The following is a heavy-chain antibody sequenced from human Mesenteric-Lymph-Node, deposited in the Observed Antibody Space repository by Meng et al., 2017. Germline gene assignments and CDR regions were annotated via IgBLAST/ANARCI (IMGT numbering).Heavy chain of an antibody. D-gene: IGHD2-21*02. CDR3: ARDQDWGYCGGDCYVNVYYYYYGMDV. V-gene: IGHV3-74*01. CDR1: GFHFTSYW. CDR2: INGDGGST. Sequence: GESLKISCAVSGFHFTSYWMHWVRQAPGKGLVWVSRINGDGGSTDYADAVQGRFTISRDNDKNTLYLQMNSLRAEDTAVYYCARDQDWGYCGGDCYVNVYYYYYGMDVWGQGTTVTVSS. J-gene: IGHJ6*02.